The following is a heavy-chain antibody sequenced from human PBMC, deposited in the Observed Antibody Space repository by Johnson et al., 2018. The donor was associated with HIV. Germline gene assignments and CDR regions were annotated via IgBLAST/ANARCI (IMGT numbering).Heavy chain of an antibody. CDR2: IYSGGSS. V-gene: IGHV3-53*01. J-gene: IGHJ3*02. CDR3: AREGTVSYGGAFDI. D-gene: IGHD4-17*01. CDR1: GFTVSSNY. Sequence: VQLVESGGGLIQPGGSLRLSCAASGFTVSSNYMSWVRQAPGKGLEWVSVIYSGGSSYYADSVKGRFTISRDNSKNTPYLQMNSLRAEDTAVYYCAREGTVSYGGAFDIWGQGTMVTVSS.